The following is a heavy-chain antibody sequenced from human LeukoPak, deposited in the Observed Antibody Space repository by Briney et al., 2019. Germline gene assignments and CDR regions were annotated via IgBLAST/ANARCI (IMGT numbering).Heavy chain of an antibody. Sequence: GGSLRLSCAASGFTFSGYVMSWVRQAPGKGLEWVSAITGSGGTTYYSDSVKGRFTISRDNAKNSLYLQMNSLRAEDTAVYYCARRSPNYYFDYWGQGTPVTVSS. V-gene: IGHV3-23*01. J-gene: IGHJ4*02. CDR2: ITGSGGTT. CDR1: GFTFSGYV. CDR3: ARRSPNYYFDY.